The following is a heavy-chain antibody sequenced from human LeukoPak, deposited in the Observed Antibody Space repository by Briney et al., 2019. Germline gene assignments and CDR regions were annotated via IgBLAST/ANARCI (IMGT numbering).Heavy chain of an antibody. CDR3: ARGRLLWFGELLRPADY. V-gene: IGHV3-66*01. J-gene: IGHJ4*02. D-gene: IGHD3-10*01. CDR2: IYSGGST. CDR1: EFSVGSNY. Sequence: GGSLRLSCAASEFSVGSNYMTWVRQAPGKGLEWVSLIYSGGSTYYADSVKGRFTISRDNSKNTLYLQMNSLRAEDTAVYYCARGRLLWFGELLRPADYWGQGTLVTVSS.